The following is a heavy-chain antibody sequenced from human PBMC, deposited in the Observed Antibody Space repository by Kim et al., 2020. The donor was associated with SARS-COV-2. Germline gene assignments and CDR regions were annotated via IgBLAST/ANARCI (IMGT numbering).Heavy chain of an antibody. J-gene: IGHJ6*02. D-gene: IGHD3-10*01. CDR2: IYYSGTT. CDR3: ARDRPHTYGSGTYMDV. CDR1: GGSISTINW. Sequence: SETLSLTCAVSGGSISTINWWCWVRQPPGKGLEWIGEIYYSGTTTYNPSLGSRVSISVDKSKNQFSLKLSSVTAADTAEYYCARDRPHTYGSGTYMDVWGQGTTVTVSS. V-gene: IGHV4-4*02.